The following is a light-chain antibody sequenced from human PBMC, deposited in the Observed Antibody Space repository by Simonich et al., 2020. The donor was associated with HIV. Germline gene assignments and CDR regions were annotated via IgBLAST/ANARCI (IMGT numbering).Light chain of an antibody. CDR3: QSYDSSNLV. CDR2: EDN. V-gene: IGLV6-57*03. CDR1: SGSISSNY. J-gene: IGLJ3*02. Sequence: NFMLTQPHSVSESPGKTITISCTRGSGSISSNYVQWYKQRPGSAPTTVIYEDNQRPSGVPDRFSGSIDSSSNSASLTISGLKTEDEADYYCQSYDSSNLVFGGGTKLTVL.